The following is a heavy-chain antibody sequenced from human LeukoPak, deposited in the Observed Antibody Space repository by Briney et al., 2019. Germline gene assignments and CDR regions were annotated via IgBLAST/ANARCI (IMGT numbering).Heavy chain of an antibody. V-gene: IGHV3-21*01. CDR1: GFTVSSNY. CDR2: ISSSSSYI. D-gene: IGHD5-18*01. J-gene: IGHJ4*02. Sequence: PGGSLRLSCAASGFTVSSNYMSWVRQAPGKGLEWVSSISSSSSYIYYADSVKGRFTISRDNAKNSLYLQMNSLRAEDTAVYYCARDRRVQLWLAPGFDYWGQGTLVTVSS. CDR3: ARDRRVQLWLAPGFDY.